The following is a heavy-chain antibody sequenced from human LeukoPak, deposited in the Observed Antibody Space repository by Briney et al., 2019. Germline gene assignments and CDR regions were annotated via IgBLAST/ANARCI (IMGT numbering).Heavy chain of an antibody. D-gene: IGHD5/OR15-5a*01. CDR2: IWHDGGNK. Sequence: GGSLRLSCAASGFTFSSYAMSWVRQAPGKGLDWVAVIWHDGGNKYYGDSVKGRFTISRDNSKSTLYLEMNSLRAEDTAVYYCARISTTQAFDIWGRGTMVTVSS. CDR1: GFTFSSYA. CDR3: ARISTTQAFDI. V-gene: IGHV3-33*08. J-gene: IGHJ3*02.